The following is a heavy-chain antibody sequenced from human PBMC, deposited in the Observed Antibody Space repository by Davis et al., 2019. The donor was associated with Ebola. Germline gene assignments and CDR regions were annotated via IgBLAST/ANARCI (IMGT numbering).Heavy chain of an antibody. V-gene: IGHV3-74*01. Sequence: HTGGSLRLSCAASGFTFSSYWMHWVRQAPGKGLVWVSRINSDGSSTSYADSVKGRFTISRDNAKNTLYLQMNSLRAEDTAVYYCARDPSLTTVSDYFDYWGQGTLVTVSS. J-gene: IGHJ4*02. D-gene: IGHD4-17*01. CDR3: ARDPSLTTVSDYFDY. CDR1: GFTFSSYW. CDR2: INSDGSST.